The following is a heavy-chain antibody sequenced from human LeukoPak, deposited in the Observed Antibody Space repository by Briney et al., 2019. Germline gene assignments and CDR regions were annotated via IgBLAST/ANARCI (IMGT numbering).Heavy chain of an antibody. CDR3: ARLVLTYYYDSSGYYHFDY. J-gene: IGHJ4*02. V-gene: IGHV4-34*01. Sequence: SETLSLTCAVYGGSFSGYYWSWIRQPPGKGLEWIGEINHSGSTYYNPSLKSRVTISVDTSKNQFSLKLSSVTAADTAVYYCARLVLTYYYDSSGYYHFDYWGQGTLVTVSS. CDR2: INHSGST. CDR1: GGSFSGYY. D-gene: IGHD3-22*01.